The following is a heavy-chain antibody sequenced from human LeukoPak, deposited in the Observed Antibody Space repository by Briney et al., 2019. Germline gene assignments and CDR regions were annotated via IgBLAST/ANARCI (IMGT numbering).Heavy chain of an antibody. J-gene: IGHJ3*01. CDR1: GGSVSRHY. Sequence: KPSETLSLTCAVSGGSVSRHYWSWIRQPPGKGLEWIGYIYYSGKTYYIPSLHNRITISVDTSNNDFSLKLTSVTAADTAVYYCARLVNNDNSGDPDTFDVWGHGTMVTVSS. CDR3: ARLVNNDNSGDPDTFDV. D-gene: IGHD2-21*02. V-gene: IGHV4-59*02. CDR2: IYYSGKT.